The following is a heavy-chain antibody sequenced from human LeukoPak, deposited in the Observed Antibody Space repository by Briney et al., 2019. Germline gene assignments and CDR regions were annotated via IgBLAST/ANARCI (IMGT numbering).Heavy chain of an antibody. CDR3: ARDRYGDYVSDY. J-gene: IGHJ4*02. D-gene: IGHD4-17*01. V-gene: IGHV3-48*02. Sequence: GGSLRLSCAASGFTFTSYSMSWVRQAPGKGLEWVSYISSSSSTIYYADSVKGRFTISRDSARNSLYLQMNSLRDEDTAVYYCARDRYGDYVSDYWGQGTLVTVSS. CDR2: ISSSSSTI. CDR1: GFTFTSYS.